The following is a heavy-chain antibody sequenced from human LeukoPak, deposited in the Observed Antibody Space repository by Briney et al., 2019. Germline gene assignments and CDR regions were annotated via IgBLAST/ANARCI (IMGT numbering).Heavy chain of an antibody. CDR3: AKDPDYYYDSSGHFDY. Sequence: GGSLRLSCAASGFTFSSYAMSWVRQAPGKGLEWVSAISGSDGSTYYADSVKGRFTISRDNSKNTLYLQMNSLRAEDTAVYYCAKDPDYYYDSSGHFDYWGQGTLVTVSS. CDR1: GFTFSSYA. CDR2: ISGSDGST. D-gene: IGHD3-22*01. J-gene: IGHJ4*02. V-gene: IGHV3-23*01.